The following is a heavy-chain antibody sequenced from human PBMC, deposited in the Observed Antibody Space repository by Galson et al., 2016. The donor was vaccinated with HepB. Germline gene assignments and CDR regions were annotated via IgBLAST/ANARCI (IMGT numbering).Heavy chain of an antibody. CDR2: INSRGTTR. CDR3: AREAGTGYYDV. Sequence: SLRLSCAASGFTFSTFEMDWVRQAPGKGLEWVSYINSRGTTRSYADSVKGRFPISRDNARNALSLQMNSLRDEDTAVYYCAREAGTGYYDVWGQGTTVTVSS. CDR1: GFTFSTFE. J-gene: IGHJ6*02. D-gene: IGHD3-9*01. V-gene: IGHV3-48*03.